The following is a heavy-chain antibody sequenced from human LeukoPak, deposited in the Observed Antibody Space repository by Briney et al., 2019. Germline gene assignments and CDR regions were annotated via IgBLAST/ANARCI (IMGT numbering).Heavy chain of an antibody. J-gene: IGHJ4*02. V-gene: IGHV4-38-2*02. D-gene: IGHD3-10*01. Sequence: PSETLSLTCTVSGYSISSGYYWGWIRQPPGKGLEWIGSIYHSGSTYYNPSLKSRVTISVDTSKNQFSLKLSSVTAADTAVYYCARSVRGVISPFDYWGQGTLVTVSS. CDR2: IYHSGST. CDR3: ARSVRGVISPFDY. CDR1: GYSISSGYY.